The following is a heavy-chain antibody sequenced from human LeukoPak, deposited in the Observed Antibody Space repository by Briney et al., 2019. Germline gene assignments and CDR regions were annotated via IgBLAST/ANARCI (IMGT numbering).Heavy chain of an antibody. J-gene: IGHJ4*02. Sequence: PSETLSLTCTVSGYSISSGYYWGWIRPPPGKGLEWIGSIYHSGSTYYNPSLKSRVTISVDTSKNQFSLKLSSVTAADTAVYYCARVTTMVRGVLDYWGQGTLVTVSS. CDR1: GYSISSGYY. CDR2: IYHSGST. D-gene: IGHD3-10*01. CDR3: ARVTTMVRGVLDY. V-gene: IGHV4-38-2*02.